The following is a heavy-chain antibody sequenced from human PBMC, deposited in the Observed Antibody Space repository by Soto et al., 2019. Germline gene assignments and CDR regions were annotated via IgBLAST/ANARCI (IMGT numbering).Heavy chain of an antibody. CDR1: GYSLTSYW. D-gene: IGHD3-9*01. Sequence: GESLKISCSGSGYSLTSYWIGWVRQMPWKGLEWMGIIYPGDSDTRYSPSFQGQVTISADKSISTAYLQWSSLKASDTAMYYCARFLTYYDILTGYYYFDYWGQGTLVTVSS. J-gene: IGHJ4*02. CDR2: IYPGDSDT. V-gene: IGHV5-51*01. CDR3: ARFLTYYDILTGYYYFDY.